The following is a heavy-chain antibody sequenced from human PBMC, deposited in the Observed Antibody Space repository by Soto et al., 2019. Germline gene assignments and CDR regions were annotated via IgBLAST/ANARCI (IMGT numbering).Heavy chain of an antibody. V-gene: IGHV4-59*01. J-gene: IGHJ4*02. Sequence: KTSETLSLTCTVSGGSISSYYWSWIRQPPGKGLEWIGYIYYSGSTNYNPSLKSRVTISVDTSKNQFSLKLSSVTAADTAVYYCARGGHDFWSGYFLLWGQGTLVTVSS. D-gene: IGHD3-3*01. CDR2: IYYSGST. CDR3: ARGGHDFWSGYFLL. CDR1: GGSISSYY.